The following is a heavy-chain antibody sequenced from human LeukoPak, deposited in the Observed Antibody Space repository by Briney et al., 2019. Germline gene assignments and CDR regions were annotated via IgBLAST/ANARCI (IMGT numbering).Heavy chain of an antibody. CDR3: ARGGFYSTGLVDY. CDR2: INSDGSSI. J-gene: IGHJ4*02. V-gene: IGHV3-74*01. Sequence: GGSLRLSCAASGFTFSSYWMHWVRHAPGKGLVWVSRINSDGSSISYADSVKGRFTISRDNAKNTLYLQMNSLRAEDTAVYYCARGGFYSTGLVDYWGQGTLVTVSS. D-gene: IGHD6-19*01. CDR1: GFTFSSYW.